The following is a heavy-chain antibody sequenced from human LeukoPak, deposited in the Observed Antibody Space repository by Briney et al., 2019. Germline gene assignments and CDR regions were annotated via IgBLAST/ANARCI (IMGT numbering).Heavy chain of an antibody. CDR3: AKSMSGYSYGTIDY. D-gene: IGHD5-18*01. J-gene: IGHJ4*02. CDR2: ISGSGAST. V-gene: IGHV3-23*01. CDR1: GFTFSRYA. Sequence: GGSLRFSCAASGFTFSRYAMSWVRQAPGKGLEWVSAISGSGASTYYADSVKGRFTISRDNSKNTLYLQMNSLRVEDTAVYYCAKSMSGYSYGTIDYWGQGTLVTVSS.